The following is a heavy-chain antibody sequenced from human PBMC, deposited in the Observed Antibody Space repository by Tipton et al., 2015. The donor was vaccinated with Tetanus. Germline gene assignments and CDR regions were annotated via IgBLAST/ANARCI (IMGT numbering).Heavy chain of an antibody. Sequence: TLSLTCTVSGGSISDKKYYWGWIRQPPGKGLEWIASIYFKGDTYYNPSLKSRVTIDVDTSQNLFSVTLTSVTAADTAVYYCARIYDFWSGYYSDHWGQGTLVTVSS. V-gene: IGHV4-39*02. D-gene: IGHD3-3*01. CDR3: ARIYDFWSGYYSDH. CDR1: GGSISDKKYY. J-gene: IGHJ4*02. CDR2: IYFKGDT.